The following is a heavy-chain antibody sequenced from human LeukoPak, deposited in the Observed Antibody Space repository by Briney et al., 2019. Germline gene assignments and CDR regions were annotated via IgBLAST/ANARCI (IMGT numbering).Heavy chain of an antibody. V-gene: IGHV3-30*02. CDR2: IRYDGSNK. CDR3: AKDQSSGWHAFDI. CDR1: GFSFSSYG. J-gene: IGHJ3*02. Sequence: PGGSLRLSCAASGFSFSSYGMHWVRQAPGKGREWVAFIRYDGSNKYYADSVKGRFTISRDNSKNTLYLQMNSLRAEDTAVYYCAKDQSSGWHAFDIWGQGTMVTVSS. D-gene: IGHD6-19*01.